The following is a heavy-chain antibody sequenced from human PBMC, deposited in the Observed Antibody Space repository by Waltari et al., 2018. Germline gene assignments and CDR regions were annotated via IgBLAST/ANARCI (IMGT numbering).Heavy chain of an antibody. J-gene: IGHJ4*02. CDR3: ARHGDFCFDY. V-gene: IGHV3-7*01. CDR1: GLSFSDYW. Sequence: EVQVVESGGDLVQPGGSRRLSAEATGLSFSDYWMGWVRQAPGKGLEWVANIKKDASTRYYGDSVKGRFTISRDNAKNSLYLEMNSLTAEDTAVYYCARHGDFCFDYWGQGILVTVSS. D-gene: IGHD4-17*01. CDR2: IKKDASTR.